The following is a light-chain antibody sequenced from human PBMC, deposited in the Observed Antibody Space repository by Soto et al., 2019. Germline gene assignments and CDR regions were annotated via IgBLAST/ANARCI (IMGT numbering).Light chain of an antibody. Sequence: DIQLTQSPSLLSASIGDRVTITCRASHDISTFLAWYQQKPGKAPKLLIYEASTSQSGVPSRFSGSGSGTEFTLTISGLLPEDFAAYHCQQLYTLPFTFGQGTRLEIK. J-gene: IGKJ5*01. CDR2: EAS. CDR3: QQLYTLPFT. V-gene: IGKV1-9*01. CDR1: HDISTF.